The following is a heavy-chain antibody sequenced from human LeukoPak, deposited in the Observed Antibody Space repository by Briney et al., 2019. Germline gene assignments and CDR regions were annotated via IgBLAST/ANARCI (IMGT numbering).Heavy chain of an antibody. Sequence: PSETLSLTCTVSGGSISRYCWSWIRQSPGNGLEWIGYIYYSGNANYNPSLKSRVTISVDTSKNQFSLKLSSVTAADTAVYYCARSYDTSGYYCAFDYWGQGTLVTVSS. V-gene: IGHV4-59*01. J-gene: IGHJ4*02. D-gene: IGHD3-22*01. CDR2: IYYSGNA. CDR3: ARSYDTSGYYCAFDY. CDR1: GGSISRYC.